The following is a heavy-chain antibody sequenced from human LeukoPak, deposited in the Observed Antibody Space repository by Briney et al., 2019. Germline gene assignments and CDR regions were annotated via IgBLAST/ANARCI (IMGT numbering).Heavy chain of an antibody. V-gene: IGHV3-74*01. CDR3: AKDLYSSSSGDY. CDR2: INSDGSST. J-gene: IGHJ4*02. Sequence: PGGSLRLSCAASGFTFSSYWMHWVRRAPGKGLVWVSRINSDGSSTSYADSVKGRFTISRDNSKNTLYLQMNSLRAEDTAVYYCAKDLYSSSSGDYWGQGTLVTVSS. D-gene: IGHD6-6*01. CDR1: GFTFSSYW.